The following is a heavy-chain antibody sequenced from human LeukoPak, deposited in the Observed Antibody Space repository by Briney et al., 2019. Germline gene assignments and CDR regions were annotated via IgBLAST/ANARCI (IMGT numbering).Heavy chain of an antibody. CDR1: GFTFSSYS. Sequence: GGSLRLSCAASGFTFSSYSMNWVRQAPGKGLEWVAFIRYDGSNKYYADSVKGRFTISRDNSKNTLYLQMNSLRAEDTAVYYCAKDWSSTSCYYFDYWGQGTLVTVSS. J-gene: IGHJ4*02. D-gene: IGHD2-2*01. V-gene: IGHV3-30*02. CDR3: AKDWSSTSCYYFDY. CDR2: IRYDGSNK.